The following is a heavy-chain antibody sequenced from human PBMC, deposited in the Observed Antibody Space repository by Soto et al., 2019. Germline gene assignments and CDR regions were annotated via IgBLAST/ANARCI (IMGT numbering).Heavy chain of an antibody. CDR3: ALQGSAPYYYYGLDV. D-gene: IGHD1-26*01. CDR1: GYTFTTSG. CDR2: ISTYNGDT. Sequence: QVQLVQSGPEVRKPGASVKVSCEASGYTFTTSGISWVRQVPGQGLEWMGWISTYNGDTNSAQNIQGRVLMTADTSTATAYMEVKSLKSEDTALYYCALQGSAPYYYYGLDVWGQGTPVTVS. V-gene: IGHV1-18*01. J-gene: IGHJ6*02.